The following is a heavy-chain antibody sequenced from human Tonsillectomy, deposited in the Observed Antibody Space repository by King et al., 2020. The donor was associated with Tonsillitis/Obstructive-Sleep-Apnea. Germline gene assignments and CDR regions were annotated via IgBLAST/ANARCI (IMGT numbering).Heavy chain of an antibody. J-gene: IGHJ4*02. CDR3: ARGGRIEGTRCDY. CDR1: GGSVSSGRYY. CDR2: IYYSGST. V-gene: IGHV4-61*01. Sequence: VQLQASGPGLVPPSEPLSLTCPVSGGSVSSGRYYWSWIRQPPGKGLEWIGYIYYSGSTNYNPSLQSRVTISVDTSTNQFSLKLSSVTAADTAVYYCARGGRIEGTRCDYGGQGTLVTVSS. D-gene: IGHD2-15*01.